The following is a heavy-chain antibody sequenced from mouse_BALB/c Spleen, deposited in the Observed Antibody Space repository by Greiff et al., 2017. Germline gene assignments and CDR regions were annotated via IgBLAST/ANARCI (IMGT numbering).Heavy chain of an antibody. CDR1: GFTFSSYG. D-gene: IGHD4-1*01. CDR3: ARGTAWDY. CDR2: INSNGGST. Sequence: EVQGVESGGGLVQPGGSLKLSCAASGFTFSSYGMSWVRQTPDKRLELVATINSNGGSTYYPDSVKGRFTISRDNAKNTLYLQMSSLKSEDTVMYYCARGTAWDYWGQGTSVTVSS. V-gene: IGHV5-6-3*01. J-gene: IGHJ4*01.